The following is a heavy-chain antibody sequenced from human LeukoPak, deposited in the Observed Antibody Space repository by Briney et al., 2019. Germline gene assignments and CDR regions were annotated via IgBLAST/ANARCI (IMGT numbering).Heavy chain of an antibody. V-gene: IGHV3-23*01. CDR2: ISGSGGST. D-gene: IGHD6-25*01. CDR3: AKYRSGGKSSTFDY. CDR1: GFTFSSYA. Sequence: PGGSLRLSCAASGFTFSSYAMSWVRQAPGKGLEWASAISGSGGSTYYADSVKGRFTISRDNSKNTLYLQMNSLRAEDTAVYYCAKYRSGGKSSTFDYWGQGTLVTVSS. J-gene: IGHJ4*02.